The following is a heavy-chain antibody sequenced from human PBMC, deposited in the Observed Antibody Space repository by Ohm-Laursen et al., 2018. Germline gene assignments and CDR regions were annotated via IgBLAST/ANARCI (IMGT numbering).Heavy chain of an antibody. D-gene: IGHD5-12*01. V-gene: IGHV3-30*18. CDR2: ISYDGSNK. CDR3: AKDGGYDFDFDY. J-gene: IGHJ4*02. CDR1: GFSFSNYA. Sequence: SLRLSCSASGFSFSNYAMHWVRQAPGKGLEWVAVISYDGSNKYYADSVKGRFIISRDNSKNTLYLQMNSLRAEDTAVYYCAKDGGYDFDFDYWGQGTLVTVSS.